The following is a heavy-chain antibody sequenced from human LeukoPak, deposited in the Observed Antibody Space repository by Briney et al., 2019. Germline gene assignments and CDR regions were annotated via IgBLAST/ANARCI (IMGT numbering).Heavy chain of an antibody. V-gene: IGHV4-4*07. Sequence: SETLSLTCTVSGGSISSYYWSWIRQPAGKGLEWIGRIYTSGSTNYNPSLKSRVTISVDTSKNQFSLKLSSVTAADTAVYYCARDLLRASWFDPWGQGTLVTVSS. CDR1: GGSISSYY. CDR2: IYTSGST. J-gene: IGHJ5*02. CDR3: ARDLLRASWFDP.